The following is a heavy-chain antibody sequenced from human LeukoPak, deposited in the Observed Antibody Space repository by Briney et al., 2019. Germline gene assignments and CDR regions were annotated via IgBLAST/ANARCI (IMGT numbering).Heavy chain of an antibody. CDR3: AKAYCTGGSCYGRYYYGMDV. CDR2: ISYDGSTK. J-gene: IGHJ6*02. V-gene: IGHV3-30*18. CDR1: GFTLSTYA. Sequence: GGSLRLSCAASGFTLSTYAIHWVRQAPGKGPEWLAVISYDGSTKYYADSVKGRFTISRDNSKNTMYLQMDSLRPEDTAVFYCAKAYCTGGSCYGRYYYGMDVWGQGTTVTVSS. D-gene: IGHD2-15*01.